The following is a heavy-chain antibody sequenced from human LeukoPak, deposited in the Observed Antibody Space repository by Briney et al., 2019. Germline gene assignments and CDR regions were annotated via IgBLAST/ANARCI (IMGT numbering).Heavy chain of an antibody. CDR1: GFTFSNVW. J-gene: IGHJ4*02. D-gene: IGHD3-10*01. CDR3: GRYGQVPID. CDR2: IKQDGSEK. Sequence: PGGSLRLSCAPSGFTFSNVWMSWVRQAPGKGLEWVANIKQDGSEKNYVGSVKGRFTISRDNAKNSLYLQMNSLRVEDTAVYYCGRYGQVPIDWGQGTLVTVSS. V-gene: IGHV3-7*03.